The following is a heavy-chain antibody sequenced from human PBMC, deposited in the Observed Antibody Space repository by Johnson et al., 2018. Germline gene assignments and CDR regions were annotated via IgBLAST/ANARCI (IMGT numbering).Heavy chain of an antibody. J-gene: IGHJ5*02. D-gene: IGHD6-6*01. Sequence: VQLVQSGGGLVQPGGSLRLSCAASGFTFSSYWMSWVRQAPGKGLEWVANIKQDGSETYYVDSVKGRFTISRDNAKNSLYLQMNSLRAEDTAVYYCARDLTAARGWFDPWGQGTLVTVSS. CDR1: GFTFSSYW. CDR2: IKQDGSET. CDR3: ARDLTAARGWFDP. V-gene: IGHV3-7*01.